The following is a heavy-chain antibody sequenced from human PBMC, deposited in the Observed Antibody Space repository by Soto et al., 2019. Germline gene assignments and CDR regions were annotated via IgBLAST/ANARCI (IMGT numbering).Heavy chain of an antibody. D-gene: IGHD6-19*01. CDR2: FDPEDGET. V-gene: IGHV1-24*01. CDR3: ATVSFNVRSSGWRSYYYYGMDV. J-gene: IGHJ6*02. CDR1: GYTLTELS. Sequence: ASVKVSCKVSGYTLTELSMHWVRQAPGKGLEWMGGFDPEDGETIYAQKFQGRVTMTEDTSTDTAYMELSSLRSEDTAVYYCATVSFNVRSSGWRSYYYYGMDVWGQGTTVTVSS.